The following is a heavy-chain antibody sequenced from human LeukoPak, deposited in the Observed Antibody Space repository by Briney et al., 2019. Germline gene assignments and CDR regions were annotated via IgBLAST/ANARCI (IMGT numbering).Heavy chain of an antibody. Sequence: GGSLRLSCAASGFTFTSYWMHWVRQAPGKGLVWVPRINSDGTSTSYADSVKGRFTISRDNAKNMLYLEMNSLRVDDTSVYYCVRGAPFDYWGQGTLVTVSS. D-gene: IGHD1-26*01. CDR3: VRGAPFDY. CDR2: INSDGTST. V-gene: IGHV3-74*01. CDR1: GFTFTSYW. J-gene: IGHJ4*02.